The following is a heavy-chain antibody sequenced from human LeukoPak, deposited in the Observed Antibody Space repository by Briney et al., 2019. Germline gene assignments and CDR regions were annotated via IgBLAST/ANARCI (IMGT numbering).Heavy chain of an antibody. Sequence: GRSLRLSCAASGFTFSSYAMHWVRQAPGKGLEWVAVISYDGSNKYYADSVKGRFTISRDNSKNMLYLQMNSLRAEDTAVYYCARVFREGYVDTAMVTDYWGQGTLVTVSS. CDR3: ARVFREGYVDTAMVTDY. J-gene: IGHJ4*02. CDR2: ISYDGSNK. D-gene: IGHD5-18*01. V-gene: IGHV3-30*04. CDR1: GFTFSSYA.